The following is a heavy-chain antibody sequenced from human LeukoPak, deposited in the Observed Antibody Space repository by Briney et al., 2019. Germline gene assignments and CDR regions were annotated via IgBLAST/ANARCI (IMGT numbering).Heavy chain of an antibody. J-gene: IGHJ4*02. D-gene: IGHD1-7*01. CDR1: EFTFSDYY. V-gene: IGHV3-11*06. CDR3: ARVGGGTTSLDYFDY. CDR2: ISSSSSYT. Sequence: GGSLRLSCAASEFTFSDYYMSWIRQAPGKGLEWVSYISSSSSYTNYADSVKGRFTISRDNAKNSLYLQMNSLRAEDTAVYYCARVGGGTTSLDYFDYWGQGTLVTVSS.